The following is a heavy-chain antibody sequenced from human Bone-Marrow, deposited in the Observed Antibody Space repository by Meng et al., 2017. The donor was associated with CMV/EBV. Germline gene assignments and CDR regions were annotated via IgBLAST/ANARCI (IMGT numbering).Heavy chain of an antibody. CDR3: ARVPGYYDSSGYYYYYYGMDV. CDR2: ISSSGSTI. CDR1: GFTFSSYE. Sequence: GESLKVSCAASGFTFSSYEMNWVRQAPGKGLEWVSYISSSGSTIYYADSVKGRFTISRDNAKNSLYLQMNSLRAEDTAVYYCARVPGYYDSSGYYYYYYGMDVWGQGTTVTVYS. J-gene: IGHJ6*01. V-gene: IGHV3-48*03. D-gene: IGHD3-22*01.